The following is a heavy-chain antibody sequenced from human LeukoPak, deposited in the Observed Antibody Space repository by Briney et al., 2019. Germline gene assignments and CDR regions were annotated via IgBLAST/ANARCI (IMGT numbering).Heavy chain of an antibody. D-gene: IGHD3-22*01. CDR1: XFTFSSYW. CDR3: AREGYDSSGFEYFQH. CDR2: INSDGSST. J-gene: IGHJ1*01. Sequence: GSLRXXXAASXFTFSSYWMHWVRQAPGKGLVWVSGINSDGSSTRYADSVKGRFTISRDNAKNTLYLQMNSLRAEDTAVYYCAREGYDSSGFEYFQHWGQGTLVTVSS. V-gene: IGHV3-74*01.